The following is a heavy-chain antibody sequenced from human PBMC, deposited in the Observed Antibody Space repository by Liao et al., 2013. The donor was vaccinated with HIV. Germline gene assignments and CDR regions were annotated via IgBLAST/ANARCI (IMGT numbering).Heavy chain of an antibody. D-gene: IGHD3-10*01. Sequence: QVQLQESGSGLVRPSETLSLTCTVSGGSIGSFYWSWIRQPPGKGLEWIGNIYYSGSTNYNPSLKSRVTISVDTSNNQFSLKLSSVTAADAAVYYCARGSGSYYNYWGQGTLVTVSS. J-gene: IGHJ4*02. CDR3: ARGSGSYYNY. V-gene: IGHV4-59*01. CDR1: GGSIGSFY. CDR2: IYYSGST.